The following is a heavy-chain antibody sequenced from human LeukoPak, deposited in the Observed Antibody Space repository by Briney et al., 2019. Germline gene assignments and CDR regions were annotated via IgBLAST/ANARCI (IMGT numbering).Heavy chain of an antibody. V-gene: IGHV3-23*01. D-gene: IGHD3-10*01. CDR2: ISGSGGST. J-gene: IGHJ4*02. Sequence: GSLRLSCAASGFTFSSYAMSWVRQAPGKGLEWVSAISGSGGSTYYADSVKGRFTISRDNSKNTLYLQMNSLRAEDTAVYYCAKVLTMVRGVIPEDYWGQGTLVTVSS. CDR1: GFTFSSYA. CDR3: AKVLTMVRGVIPEDY.